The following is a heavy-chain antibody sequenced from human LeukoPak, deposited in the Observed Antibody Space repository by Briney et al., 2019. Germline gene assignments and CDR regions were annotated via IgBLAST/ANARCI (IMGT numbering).Heavy chain of an antibody. CDR1: GFTFSSYS. CDR2: ISSSSSYI. Sequence: KSGGSLRLSCAASGFTFSSYSMNWVRQAPGKGLEWVSSISSSSSYIYYADSVKGRFTISRDNAKNSLYLQMNSLRAEDTAVYYCARHEYSSSPTDYWGQGTLVTVSS. V-gene: IGHV3-21*01. CDR3: ARHEYSSSPTDY. D-gene: IGHD6-6*01. J-gene: IGHJ4*02.